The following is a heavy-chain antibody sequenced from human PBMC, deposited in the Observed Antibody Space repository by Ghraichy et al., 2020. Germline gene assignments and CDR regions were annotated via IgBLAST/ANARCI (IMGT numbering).Heavy chain of an antibody. J-gene: IGHJ3*01. CDR1: GFTFSDYY. V-gene: IGHV3-11*01. CDR3: VRVPSGSWPHAFDL. CDR2: ISGSGITR. Sequence: GGSLRLSCAASGFTFSDYYMTWIRQAPGKGLEWVSYISGSGITREYADSLKARFTISRDNAKTSMYLQMDSPRVEDTAVYYCVRVPSGSWPHAFDLWGQGTLVTVSS. D-gene: IGHD1-26*01.